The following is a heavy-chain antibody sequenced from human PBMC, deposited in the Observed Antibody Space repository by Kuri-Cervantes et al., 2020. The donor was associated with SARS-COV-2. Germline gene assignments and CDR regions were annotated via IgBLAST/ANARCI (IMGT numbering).Heavy chain of an antibody. Sequence: ETLSLTCAASGFTFSSYAMSWVRQAPGKGLEWVSAISGSGGSTYYADSVKGRFTISRDNSKNTLYLQMNSLRAEDTAVYYCVRRFLEWLLYENYFDYWGQGTLVTVSS. CDR3: VRRFLEWLLYENYFDY. D-gene: IGHD3-3*01. CDR2: ISGSGGST. J-gene: IGHJ4*02. CDR1: GFTFSSYA. V-gene: IGHV3-23*01.